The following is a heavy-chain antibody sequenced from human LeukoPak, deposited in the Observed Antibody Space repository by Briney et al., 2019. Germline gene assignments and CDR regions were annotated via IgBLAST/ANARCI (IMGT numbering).Heavy chain of an antibody. J-gene: IGHJ4*02. V-gene: IGHV3-23*01. D-gene: IGHD3-22*01. CDR1: GFTFSSCA. CDR2: ISAGGDRT. Sequence: PGGSLRLSCAASGFTFSSCAMSWVRQAPGKGLEWVSAISAGGDRTHYADSVQGRFTISRDNSKNTLYLQMNSLRAEDTAVYYCAKDPTDFDSSGQTYFDYWGQGTLVTVSS. CDR3: AKDPTDFDSSGQTYFDY.